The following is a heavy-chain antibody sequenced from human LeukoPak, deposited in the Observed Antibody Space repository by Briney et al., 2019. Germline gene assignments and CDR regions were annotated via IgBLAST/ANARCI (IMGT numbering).Heavy chain of an antibody. J-gene: IGHJ4*02. CDR3: ARGSCTSVDY. CDR2: IYKSGNT. V-gene: IGHV4-59*01. D-gene: IGHD2-2*01. Sequence: PSETLSLTCSVSGGSISNYYWSWIRQPPGKGLEWIGYIYKSGNTNYNPSLKSRVTISVDTSKNEFSLNLSSVIAADMAVYYCARGSCTSVDYWGQGTLVTASS. CDR1: GGSISNYY.